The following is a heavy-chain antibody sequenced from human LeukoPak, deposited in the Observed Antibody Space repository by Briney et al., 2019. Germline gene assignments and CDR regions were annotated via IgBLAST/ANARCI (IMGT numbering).Heavy chain of an antibody. CDR2: IYHSGST. J-gene: IGHJ4*02. CDR1: GYSISSGYY. V-gene: IGHV4-38-2*01. D-gene: IGHD3/OR15-3a*01. Sequence: PSETLSLTCAVPGYSISSGYYWGWIRQPPGKGLEWIGSIYHSGSTYYNPSLKSRVTISVDTSKNQFSLKLSSVTAADTAVYYCARASRFGLVIIVDYFDYWGQGTLVTVSS. CDR3: ARASRFGLVIIVDYFDY.